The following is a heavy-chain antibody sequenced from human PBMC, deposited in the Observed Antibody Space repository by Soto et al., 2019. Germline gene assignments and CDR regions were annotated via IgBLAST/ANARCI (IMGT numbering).Heavy chain of an antibody. CDR3: AREYCDSSRCYGPDY. CDR2: SNTHNDNQ. J-gene: IGHJ4*02. D-gene: IGHD3-22*01. V-gene: IGHV1-18*01. CDR1: GYTFASFG. Sequence: QVQLVQSGAELKKPGASVKVSCKASGYTFASFGISWVRQAPGQGLEWMGWSNTHNDNQNYVQQFQGRVTLTTDTSTSTAYMELRSLRSDDTAVYYCAREYCDSSRCYGPDYWGQGTLVTVSS.